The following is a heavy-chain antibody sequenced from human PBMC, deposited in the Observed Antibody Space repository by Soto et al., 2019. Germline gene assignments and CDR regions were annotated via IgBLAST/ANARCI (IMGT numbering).Heavy chain of an antibody. D-gene: IGHD5-12*01. J-gene: IGHJ4*02. CDR2: VNPNSGNR. CDR1: GYTFTNSD. CDR3: ARGRYSGYEYLDS. Sequence: QVQLVQSGAEVKKPGASVKVSCKASGYTFTNSDINWVRQATGQGLEWVGWVNPNSGNRGYALKFQGRVTMTTDTSISTAYMDLSSLTSEDTAVYYSARGRYSGYEYLDSWGQGTLVIVSS. V-gene: IGHV1-8*01.